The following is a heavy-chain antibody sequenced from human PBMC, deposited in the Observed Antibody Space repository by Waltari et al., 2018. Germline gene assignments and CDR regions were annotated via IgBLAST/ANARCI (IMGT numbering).Heavy chain of an antibody. Sequence: QVQLVQSGAEVKKPGASVKISCKTSEYTFTSSYVPWVRQAPGQGLDWMGIINPSGGSTIYAQKFQGSVTMTRDTSTSTVYMELSSLRSEDTAVYYCASDTGALWMDVWGQGTTVTVSS. D-gene: IGHD2-21*01. CDR3: ASDTGALWMDV. V-gene: IGHV1-46*01. CDR2: INPSGGST. CDR1: EYTFTSSY. J-gene: IGHJ6*02.